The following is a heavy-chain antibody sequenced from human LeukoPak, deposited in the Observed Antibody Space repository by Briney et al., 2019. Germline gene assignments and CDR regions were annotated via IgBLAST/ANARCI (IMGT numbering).Heavy chain of an antibody. V-gene: IGHV3-74*01. CDR3: ARELPREVTLDY. J-gene: IGHJ4*01. Sequence: GGSLRLSCVASEFNFFSYGMQWARQAPGKGLVWVSRIFTDGTTTSYADSVKGRFTISRDNAKNTLYLQMNSLRAEDTAVYYCARELPREVTLDYWGQGTLVTVSP. CDR2: IFTDGTTT. D-gene: IGHD2-21*02. CDR1: EFNFFSYG.